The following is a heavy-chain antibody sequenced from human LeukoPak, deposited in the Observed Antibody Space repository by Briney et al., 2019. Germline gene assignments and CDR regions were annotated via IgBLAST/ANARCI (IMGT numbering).Heavy chain of an antibody. CDR3: AGYDIWSGLDY. CDR1: GGSISSGSYY. CDR2: IYTSGST. Sequence: SESLSLTCTVSGGSISSGSYYWSWIRQPAGKGLEWIGRIYTSGSTNYNPSLKSRVTISVDTSKNQFSLKLSSVAAADTAVYYCAGYDIWSGLDYWGQGTLVTVSS. J-gene: IGHJ4*02. D-gene: IGHD3-3*01. V-gene: IGHV4-61*02.